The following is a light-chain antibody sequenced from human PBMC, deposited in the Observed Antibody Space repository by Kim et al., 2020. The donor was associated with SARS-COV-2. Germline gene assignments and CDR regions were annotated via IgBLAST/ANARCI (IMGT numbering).Light chain of an antibody. CDR3: SSRHSTTNRLL. Sequence: MSTSQKDDLISYYAGCWQQKPRRAPVVVLYGKNNRRSWIPHGFSGSSTGNTAALTITGAQAEDEAAYHCSSRHSTTNRLLFGGGTQLTVL. CDR1: DLISYY. V-gene: IGLV3-19*01. J-gene: IGLJ2*01. CDR2: GKN.